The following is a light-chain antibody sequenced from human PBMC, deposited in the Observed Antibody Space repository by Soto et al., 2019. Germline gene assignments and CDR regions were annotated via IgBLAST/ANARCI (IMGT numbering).Light chain of an antibody. Sequence: DIQMTQSPSSLSASVGDRVTITCRASQSISSYLNWYQQKPGKAPKLLIYAASSLQSGVPSRFSGSGSGTDFTLTISSLQHEHFATYYCQQRYSTPQTFGQGTKVDIK. J-gene: IGKJ1*01. V-gene: IGKV1-39*01. CDR2: AAS. CDR3: QQRYSTPQT. CDR1: QSISSY.